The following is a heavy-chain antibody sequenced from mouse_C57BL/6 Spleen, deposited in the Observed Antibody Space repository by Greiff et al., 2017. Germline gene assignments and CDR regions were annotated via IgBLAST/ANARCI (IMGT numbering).Heavy chain of an antibody. J-gene: IGHJ3*01. CDR1: GYTFTGYW. CDR3: ASEGLGSRRFAY. CDR2: ILPGSGST. Sequence: QVQLQQSGAELMKPGASVKLSCKATGYTFTGYWIEWVKQRPGHGLEWIGEILPGSGSTNYNEKFKGKATFTVDTSSTTAYMQLSSLTSEDSAIYYCASEGLGSRRFAYWGQGTLVTVSA. D-gene: IGHD1-1*01. V-gene: IGHV1-9*01.